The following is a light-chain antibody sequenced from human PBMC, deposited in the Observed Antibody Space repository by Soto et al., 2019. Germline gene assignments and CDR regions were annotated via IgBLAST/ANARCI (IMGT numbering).Light chain of an antibody. CDR1: QSVSSN. Sequence: EIVMTQSPATLSASLGERATLSCRASQSVSSNLAWYQQKPGQAPRLLIYGASTRATCIPARYSGSGSGTKFTLTISSLQSAEFAIYFCKPYNHWPPDRTFGQGTKVEIK. CDR2: GAS. V-gene: IGKV3-15*01. J-gene: IGKJ1*01. CDR3: KPYNHWPPDRT.